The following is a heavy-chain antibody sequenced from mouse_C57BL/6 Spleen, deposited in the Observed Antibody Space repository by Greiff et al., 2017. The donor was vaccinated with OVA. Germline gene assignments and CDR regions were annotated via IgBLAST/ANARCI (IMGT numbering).Heavy chain of an antibody. Sequence: EVQRVESGGGLVKPGGSLKLSCAASGFTFSDYGMHWVRQAPEKGLEWVAYISSGSSTIYYADTVKGRFTISRDNAKNTLFLQMTSLRSEDTAMYYCARTGYDYDADAYWGQGTLVTVSA. J-gene: IGHJ3*01. CDR3: ARTGYDYDADAY. D-gene: IGHD2-4*01. CDR2: ISSGSSTI. V-gene: IGHV5-17*01. CDR1: GFTFSDYG.